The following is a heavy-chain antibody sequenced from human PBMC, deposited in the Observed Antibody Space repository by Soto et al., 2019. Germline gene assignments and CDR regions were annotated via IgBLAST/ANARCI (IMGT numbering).Heavy chain of an antibody. J-gene: IGHJ4*02. D-gene: IGHD3-3*01. V-gene: IGHV4-59*01. CDR3: ERNRHNDFWSGYPLYYFDY. CDR2: IYYTGSI. Sequence: PSETLSLTCTVSGGSISSYYWSWIRQPPGKGLEWIGHIYYTGSINYNPSLRSRLTISVDTSKNQFSLKLSSVTAADTAVYYCERNRHNDFWSGYPLYYFDYSGQRSLVTVSS. CDR1: GGSISSYY.